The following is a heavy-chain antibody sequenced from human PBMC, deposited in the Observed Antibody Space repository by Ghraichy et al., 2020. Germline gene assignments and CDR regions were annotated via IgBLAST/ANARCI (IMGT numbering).Heavy chain of an antibody. J-gene: IGHJ4*02. CDR3: AREMYYYDSSAYSL. CDR1: GFTFSDHY. CDR2: TKIKADSYTT. V-gene: IGHV3-72*01. Sequence: GGSLKLSCAASGFTFSDHYMDWVRQAPGKGLEWVGRTKIKADSYTTEYAASVKGRFTISRDDSKNSLYLQMNSLKTEDTAVYYCAREMYYYDSSAYSLWGQGTLVTVSS. D-gene: IGHD3-22*01.